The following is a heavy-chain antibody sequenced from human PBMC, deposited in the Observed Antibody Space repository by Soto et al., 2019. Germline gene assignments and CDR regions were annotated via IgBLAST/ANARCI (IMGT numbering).Heavy chain of an antibody. CDR3: ARESGSGWHDIDS. J-gene: IGHJ5*01. V-gene: IGHV4-31*03. CDR1: GGSFSSSGYY. Sequence: QVQLQESGPGLVKPSETVSLTCTVSGGSFSSSGYYWSWIRQRPGKGLGWIGYIHNSGNTYYNPSPTNRVIISLAISETQLSLRLSSVTAADTAVYYCARESGSGWHDIDSWGQGTLVTVSS. CDR2: IHNSGNT. D-gene: IGHD6-19*01.